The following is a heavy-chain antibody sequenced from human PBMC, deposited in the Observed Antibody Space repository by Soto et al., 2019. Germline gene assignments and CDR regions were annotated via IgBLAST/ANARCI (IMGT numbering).Heavy chain of an antibody. J-gene: IGHJ4*02. CDR1: GFTFSSYA. CDR3: AKDDWQLVAYFDY. D-gene: IGHD6-13*01. Sequence: GGSLRLSCAASGFTFSSYAMSWVRQAPGKGLEWVSTISGSGGNTYYADSVKGRFTISRDNSKNTLYLQMNSLRAEDTAVYYCAKDDWQLVAYFDYWGQGTLVTVSS. V-gene: IGHV3-23*01. CDR2: ISGSGGNT.